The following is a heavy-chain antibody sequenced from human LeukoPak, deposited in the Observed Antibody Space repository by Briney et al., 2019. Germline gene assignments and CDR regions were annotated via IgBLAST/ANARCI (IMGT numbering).Heavy chain of an antibody. CDR3: ARGVAAALMYNWFDP. CDR2: IYYSGST. J-gene: IGHJ5*02. Sequence: PSETLSLTCTVSGGSISSSSYYWGWIRQPPGKGLEWIGSIYYSGSTYYNPSLKSRVTISVDTSKNQFSLKLSSVTAADTAVYYCARGVAAALMYNWFDPWGQGTLVTVSS. CDR1: GGSISSSSYY. D-gene: IGHD6-13*01. V-gene: IGHV4-39*07.